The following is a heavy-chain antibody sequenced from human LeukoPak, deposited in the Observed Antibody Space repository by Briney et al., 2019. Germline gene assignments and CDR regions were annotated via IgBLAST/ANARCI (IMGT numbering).Heavy chain of an antibody. J-gene: IGHJ4*02. CDR2: ISGRGDNT. CDR1: GFTFSGYA. Sequence: PGGSLRLSCAASGFTFSGYAMSWVRQAPGKGLEWVSGISGRGDNTYYADSVKGRFTISRDNSKNTLRLQMNSLRDEDTAVYYCAKRMQGNMGPFHCWGQGTLASVSS. CDR3: AKRMQGNMGPFHC. D-gene: IGHD4-23*01. V-gene: IGHV3-23*01.